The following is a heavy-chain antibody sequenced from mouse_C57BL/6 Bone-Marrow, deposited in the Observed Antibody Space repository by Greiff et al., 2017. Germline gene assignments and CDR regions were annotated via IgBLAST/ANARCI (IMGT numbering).Heavy chain of an antibody. CDR2: IFPGDGAT. V-gene: IGHV1-80*01. Sequence: VQLQQSGAELVKPGASVKISCKASGYAFSNYWMNWVKQRTGKGLEWIGQIFPGDGATNYNGKFKGNATLAADKSSCRAYMQLSSLTSWDSAFYFCARGGYWGQGTTLTVAS. CDR1: GYAFSNYW. CDR3: ARGGY. J-gene: IGHJ2*01.